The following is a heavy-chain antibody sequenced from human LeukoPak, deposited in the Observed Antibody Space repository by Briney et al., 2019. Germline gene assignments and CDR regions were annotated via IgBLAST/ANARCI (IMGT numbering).Heavy chain of an antibody. CDR3: ARDLTYDFWSGSLGY. D-gene: IGHD3-3*01. CDR1: GGSISSYY. Sequence: SETLSLTCTVSGGSISSYYWSWIRQPPGKGLEWIGYINYSGSTNYNPSLKSRVTISVDTSKNQFSLKLSSVTAADTAVYYCARDLTYDFWSGSLGYWGQGTLVTVSS. J-gene: IGHJ4*02. V-gene: IGHV4-59*01. CDR2: INYSGST.